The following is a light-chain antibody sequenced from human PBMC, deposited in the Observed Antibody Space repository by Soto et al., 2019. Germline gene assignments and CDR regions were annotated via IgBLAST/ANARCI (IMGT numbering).Light chain of an antibody. CDR2: KVS. V-gene: IGKV2-30*01. Sequence: DVVMTQSPLSLPVTLGQPASISCRSSQSLVYSDGNTYLNWFQQRPGQSPRRLIYKVSNRDSGVPDRFSGSVSGTDFTLKISRVEAEDVGVYYCMQGTHWPRLPYRMYTFGQGTKLEIK. CDR1: QSLVYSDGNTY. CDR3: MQGTHWPRLPYRMYT. J-gene: IGKJ2*01.